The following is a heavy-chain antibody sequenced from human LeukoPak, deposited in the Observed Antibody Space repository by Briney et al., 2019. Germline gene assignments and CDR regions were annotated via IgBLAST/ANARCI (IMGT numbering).Heavy chain of an antibody. J-gene: IGHJ3*02. CDR1: GGSISSGDYY. D-gene: IGHD3-3*01. CDR3: ARVTDRTIFGEIMHGFDI. V-gene: IGHV4-39*02. CDR2: VYYSGRT. Sequence: SQTLSLTCTVSGGSISSGDYYWGWIRQPPGKGLEWIGNVYYSGRTYYNPSLKSRGTISVDTSKNQFSLKLSSVTAADTAVYYCARVTDRTIFGEIMHGFDIWGQGTTVAVSS.